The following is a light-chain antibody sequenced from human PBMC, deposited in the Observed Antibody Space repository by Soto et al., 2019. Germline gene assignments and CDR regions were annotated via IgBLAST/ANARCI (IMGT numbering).Light chain of an antibody. Sequence: QSVLTQPPSASGSPGQSVTISCTGTSSDVGGYNYDSWYQQHPGKAPKLLIHDVSKRPSGVPDRFSGSKSGNAASLTVSGLQAEDEADYYCGSYAGSKGVVFGGGTKVTVL. CDR3: GSYAGSKGVV. CDR1: SSDVGGYNY. V-gene: IGLV2-8*01. J-gene: IGLJ2*01. CDR2: DVS.